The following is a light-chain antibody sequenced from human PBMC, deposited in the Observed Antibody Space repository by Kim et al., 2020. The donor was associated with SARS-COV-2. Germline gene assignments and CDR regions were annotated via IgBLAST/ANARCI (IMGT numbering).Light chain of an antibody. CDR3: QQYNNWPLT. Sequence: VSPGERATLSCRASQSVSSNLAWYQQKPGQAPRLLIYGASTRATGIPASFSGSGSGTEFTLTISSLQFEDFAVYYCQQYNNWPLTFGGGTKVDIK. CDR2: GAS. V-gene: IGKV3-15*01. J-gene: IGKJ4*01. CDR1: QSVSSN.